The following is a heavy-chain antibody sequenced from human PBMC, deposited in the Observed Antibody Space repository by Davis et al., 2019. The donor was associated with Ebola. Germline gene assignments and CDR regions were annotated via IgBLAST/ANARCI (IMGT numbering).Heavy chain of an antibody. CDR2: ISSSSSSI. CDR1: GFTFSSYT. D-gene: IGHD6-19*01. V-gene: IGHV3-48*02. J-gene: IGHJ4*02. CDR3: ARDRESSGWWGMDY. Sequence: GESLKISCAASGFTFSSYTMNWVRQAPGKGLEWVSYISSSSSSIFYADSVKGRFTVSRDNAKNSLYLQMNSLRDEDTAVYYCARDRESSGWWGMDYWGQGSLVTVSS.